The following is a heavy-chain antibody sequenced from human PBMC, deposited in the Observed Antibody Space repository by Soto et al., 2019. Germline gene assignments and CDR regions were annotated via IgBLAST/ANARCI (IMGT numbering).Heavy chain of an antibody. J-gene: IGHJ4*02. CDR2: INPSGGST. Sequence: QVQLVQSGAEVKKPGASVKVSCKASGYTFTSYYMHWVRQAPGQGLEWMGIINPSGGSTSYAQKFQGRVTMIRDTSPSTDYMELSSLRSQYTAEYYSARYAGAYYDFWSGYSNYFDSWGQGTLVTVSS. V-gene: IGHV1-46*01. CDR3: ARYAGAYYDFWSGYSNYFDS. D-gene: IGHD3-3*01. CDR1: GYTFTSYY.